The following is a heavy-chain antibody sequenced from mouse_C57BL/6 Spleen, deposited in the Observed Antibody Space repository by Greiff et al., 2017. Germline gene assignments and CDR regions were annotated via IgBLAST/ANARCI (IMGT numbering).Heavy chain of an antibody. Sequence: VQLQQPGAELVKPGASVKLSCKASGYTFTSYWMHWVKQRPGQGLEWIGMIHPNSGSTNYNEKFKSKATLTVDKSSSTAYMQLSSLTSEDSAVYYCARGGYYGSSHWYFDVWGTGTTVTVSS. CDR2: IHPNSGST. CDR3: ARGGYYGSSHWYFDV. J-gene: IGHJ1*03. V-gene: IGHV1-64*01. D-gene: IGHD1-1*01. CDR1: GYTFTSYW.